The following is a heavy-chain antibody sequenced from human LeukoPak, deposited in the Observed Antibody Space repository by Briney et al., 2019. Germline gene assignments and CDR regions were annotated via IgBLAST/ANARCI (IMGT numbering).Heavy chain of an antibody. CDR3: ARDLPTYDYVWGSYRTGSYFDY. D-gene: IGHD3-16*02. CDR2: ISSSGSTI. Sequence: GGSLRLSCATSGFIFSNYAVNWVRQAPGKGLEWVSYISSSGSTIYYADSVKGRFTISRDNAKNSLYLQMNSLRAEDTAVYYCARDLPTYDYVWGSYRTGSYFDYWGQGTLVTVSS. V-gene: IGHV3-48*03. CDR1: GFIFSNYA. J-gene: IGHJ4*02.